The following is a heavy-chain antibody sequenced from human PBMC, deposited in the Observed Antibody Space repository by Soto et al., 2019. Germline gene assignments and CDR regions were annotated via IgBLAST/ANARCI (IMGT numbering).Heavy chain of an antibody. CDR2: INSNGEST. Sequence: GGSLRLSCAASGFTFRNYAIHWVRQAPGKGLEWVSAINSNGESTFYAESVRGRFTISRDNSLNTLYLQMRSLRPEDTAVYYCAHPRGYGVFDAVDIWGQGTMVTVSS. V-gene: IGHV3-23*01. D-gene: IGHD4-17*01. CDR3: AHPRGYGVFDAVDI. CDR1: GFTFRNYA. J-gene: IGHJ3*02.